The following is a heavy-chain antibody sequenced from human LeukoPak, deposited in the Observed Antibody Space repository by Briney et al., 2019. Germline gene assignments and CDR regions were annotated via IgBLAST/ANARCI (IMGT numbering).Heavy chain of an antibody. V-gene: IGHV3-30*18. J-gene: IGHJ4*02. Sequence: GGSLRLSCAASGFTFNNYGMHWVRQAPGKGLEWVAVIPYDGRNKHYPDSVKGRFTISRDISTDTLWLQMDSLRTEDTAVYYCAKGPLRGTAAAIDYWGQGTLVTVSS. CDR2: IPYDGRNK. CDR3: AKGPLRGTAAAIDY. CDR1: GFTFNNYG. D-gene: IGHD2-2*01.